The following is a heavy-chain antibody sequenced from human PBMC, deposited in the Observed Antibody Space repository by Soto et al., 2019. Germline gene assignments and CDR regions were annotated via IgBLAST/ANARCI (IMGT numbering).Heavy chain of an antibody. CDR2: IYYSGNT. CDR1: GGSISSYY. D-gene: IGHD6-19*01. Sequence: SETLSLTCTVSGGSISSYYWSWIRQPPGKGLEWIGYIYYSGNTNYNPSLKSRVTISVDTSKNQFSLKLSSVTAADTAVYYCARVPYIAVGRPNWFDPWGQGTLVTVSS. J-gene: IGHJ5*02. CDR3: ARVPYIAVGRPNWFDP. V-gene: IGHV4-59*12.